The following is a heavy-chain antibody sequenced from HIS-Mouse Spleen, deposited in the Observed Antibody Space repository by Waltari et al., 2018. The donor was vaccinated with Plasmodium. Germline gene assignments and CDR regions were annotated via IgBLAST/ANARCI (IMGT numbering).Heavy chain of an antibody. Sequence: EVQLEESGGGLVEPGGSVGLSCAAPGFTFSSYWMSWVRQAPGMGLEWVANIKQDGSEKYYVDSVKGRFTISRDNAKNSLYLQMNSLRVEDTAVYYCASSWYWYFDLWGRGTLVTVSS. CDR1: GFTFSSYW. D-gene: IGHD6-13*01. V-gene: IGHV3-7*01. J-gene: IGHJ2*01. CDR2: IKQDGSEK. CDR3: ASSWYWYFDL.